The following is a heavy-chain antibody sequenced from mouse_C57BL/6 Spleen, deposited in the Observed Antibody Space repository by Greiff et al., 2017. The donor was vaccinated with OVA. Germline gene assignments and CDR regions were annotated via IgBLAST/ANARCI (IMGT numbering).Heavy chain of an antibody. Sequence: EVKLMESEGGLVQPGSSMKLSCTASGFTFSDYYMAWVRQVPEKGLEWVANIIYDGSSTYYLDSLKSRFIISRDNAKNILYLQMSSLKSEDTATNYCARDQKGIYYDYDGYFDVWGTGTTVTVSS. CDR2: IIYDGSST. J-gene: IGHJ1*03. V-gene: IGHV5-16*01. CDR3: ARDQKGIYYDYDGYFDV. D-gene: IGHD2-4*01. CDR1: GFTFSDYY.